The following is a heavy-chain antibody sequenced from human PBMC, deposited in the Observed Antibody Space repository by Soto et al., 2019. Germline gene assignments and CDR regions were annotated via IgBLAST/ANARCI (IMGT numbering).Heavy chain of an antibody. CDR2: IRGFSPYT. V-gene: IGHV3-21*01. D-gene: IGHD3-10*01. J-gene: IGHJ6*02. CDR1: GFTFRTYT. CDR3: ARDRGYDAHDYYYNAMDV. Sequence: LRLSCISSGFTFRTYTMNWVRQAPGKGLEWVSGIRGFSPYTFYAESVKGRFTISRDNAKNSLYLQMDSLRAEDTAVYYCARDRGYDAHDYYYNAMDVWGQGTTVTVSS.